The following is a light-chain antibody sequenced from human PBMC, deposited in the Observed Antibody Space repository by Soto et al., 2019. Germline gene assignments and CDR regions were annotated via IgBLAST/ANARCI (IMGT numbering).Light chain of an antibody. CDR2: DAS. Sequence: EIVMTQSPATLSLSPGERATLSCRASQSGNSNLAWYRQKPGQAPRLLISDASTRATGVPARFSGSGSGTEFTLTISSLQSEDSGMYYCQQYNSWPPLPFGGGTKVELK. V-gene: IGKV3-15*01. CDR1: QSGNSN. J-gene: IGKJ4*01. CDR3: QQYNSWPPLP.